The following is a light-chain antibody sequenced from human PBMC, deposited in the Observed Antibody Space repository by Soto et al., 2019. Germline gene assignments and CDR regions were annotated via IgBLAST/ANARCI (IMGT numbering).Light chain of an antibody. V-gene: IGLV6-57*04. J-gene: IGLJ3*02. CDR1: SGSIASNY. CDR2: EDN. CDR3: QSYYSNNQV. Sequence: NFMLTQPHSVSESPGKTVTISCTRSSGSIASNYVQWYQQRPGSAPTTVIYEDNQKPSGVPDRFSGSIDSSSNSASLTISGLKTEDEADYYCQSYYSNNQVFGGGTKVTVL.